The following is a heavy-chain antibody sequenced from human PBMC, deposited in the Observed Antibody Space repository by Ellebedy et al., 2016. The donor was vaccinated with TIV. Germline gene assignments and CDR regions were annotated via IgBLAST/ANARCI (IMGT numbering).Heavy chain of an antibody. CDR1: GYTFTSYG. CDR2: ISAYNGNT. Sequence: ASVKVSCKASGYTFTSYGISWVRQAPGQGLEWMGWISAYNGNTNYAQKLQGRVTMTTDTSTSTAYMELRSLRSDDTAVYYCARDPRATVSQWVDLFHAFDIWGQGTMVTVSS. CDR3: ARDPRATVSQWVDLFHAFDI. D-gene: IGHD4-17*01. V-gene: IGHV1-18*04. J-gene: IGHJ3*02.